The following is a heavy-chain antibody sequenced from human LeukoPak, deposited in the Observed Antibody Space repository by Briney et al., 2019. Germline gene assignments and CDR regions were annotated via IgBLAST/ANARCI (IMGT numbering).Heavy chain of an antibody. CDR3: ARWTTTYLDY. J-gene: IGHJ4*02. CDR2: TDPIGGST. Sequence: GASVKVSCKASGYTFTNYYIHWVRQAPGQGLEWMGITDPIGGSTNYAQKFQGRVTMTRDTSTSTVYMELSSLRSEDSAAYYCARWTTTYLDYWGQGTLVTVSS. CDR1: GYTFTNYY. V-gene: IGHV1-46*01. D-gene: IGHD4-11*01.